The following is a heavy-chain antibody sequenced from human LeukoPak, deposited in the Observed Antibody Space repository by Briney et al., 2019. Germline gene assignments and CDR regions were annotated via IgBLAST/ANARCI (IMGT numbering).Heavy chain of an antibody. D-gene: IGHD1-7*01. V-gene: IGHV4-59*01. Sequence: PSETLSLTCTVSGGSISSYYWSWIRQPPGKGLEWIGYIYYSGGTNYNPSLKSRVTISVDTSKNQFSLKLSSVTAADTAVYYCARSRTGTTFASFDYWGQGTLVTVSS. CDR1: GGSISSYY. CDR3: ARSRTGTTFASFDY. CDR2: IYYSGGT. J-gene: IGHJ4*02.